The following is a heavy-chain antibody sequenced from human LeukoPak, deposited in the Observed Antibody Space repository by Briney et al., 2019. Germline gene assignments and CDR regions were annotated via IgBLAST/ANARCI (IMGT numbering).Heavy chain of an antibody. CDR3: ASYGDSLAGLFLDY. CDR1: GYTFXXYY. CDR2: INPNSGGT. J-gene: IGHJ4*02. D-gene: IGHD4-17*01. V-gene: IGHV1-2*06. Sequence: KVSCKASGYTFXXYYXHWVRQAPGQGLEXMGRINPNSGGTNYAQKFQGRVTMTRDTSISTAYMELSRLRSDDTAVYYCASYGDSLAGLFLDYWGQGTLVTVSS.